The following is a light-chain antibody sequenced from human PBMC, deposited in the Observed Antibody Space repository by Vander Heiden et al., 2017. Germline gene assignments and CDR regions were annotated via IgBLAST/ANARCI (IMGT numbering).Light chain of an antibody. CDR3: QQYDNCQFT. V-gene: IGKV1-33*01. CDR2: GAS. Sequence: DSQVTHSPSSLSAFAGETVTITCQASQGVGNYLAWYQQKPGKAPKLLIYGASDLEAGIPARVSGSGSGAHFTFTISSLQPEDFAAYYCQQYDNCQFTFGPGTKVDIK. J-gene: IGKJ3*01. CDR1: QGVGNY.